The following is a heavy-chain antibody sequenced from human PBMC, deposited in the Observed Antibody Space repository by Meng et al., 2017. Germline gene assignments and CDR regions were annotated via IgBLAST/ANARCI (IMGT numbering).Heavy chain of an antibody. CDR3: ARDPRPTVTTKSALGY. V-gene: IGHV3-30*01. J-gene: IGHJ4*02. D-gene: IGHD4-17*01. CDR1: GFTFSSYA. CDR2: ISYDGSNK. Sequence: VQLVGSGGGVGQPGRSLRLSLAAFGFTFSSYAMHWVRQAPGKGLEWVAVISYDGSNKYYADSVKGRFTISRDNSKNTLYLQMNSLRAEDTAVYYCARDPRPTVTTKSALGYWGQGTLVTVSS.